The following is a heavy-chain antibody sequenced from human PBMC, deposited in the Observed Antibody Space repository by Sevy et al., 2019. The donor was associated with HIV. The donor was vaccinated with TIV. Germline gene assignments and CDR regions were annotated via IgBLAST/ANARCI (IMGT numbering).Heavy chain of an antibody. CDR2: IYPGDSDT. CDR1: GYTFTSYW. V-gene: IGHV5-51*01. D-gene: IGHD6-19*01. CDR3: ARLVYSSGWFNWFDP. J-gene: IGHJ5*02. Sequence: NAAGSLKISCQGSGYTFTSYWIGWVRQMPGKGLEWMGIIYPGDSDTRFSPSFQGQVTISADKSISTAYLQWSSLKVSDTAMYYCARLVYSSGWFNWFDPWGQGTVVTVSS.